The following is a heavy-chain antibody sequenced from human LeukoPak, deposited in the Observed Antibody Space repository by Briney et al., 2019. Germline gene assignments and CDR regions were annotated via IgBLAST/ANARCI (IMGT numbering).Heavy chain of an antibody. CDR1: GGTFSSTKYY. CDR3: VRHPSTYGISPDFVDF. J-gene: IGHJ4*02. V-gene: IGHV4-39*01. Sequence: PSETLSLTSTVSGGTFSSTKYYWGWVRQPPGKGLEWIATINYSGNTYYNPSVLSRVTVSVDPSKNQFSLNLTSMSATDTSVYYCVRHPSTYGISPDFVDFWGQGILVIVSS. D-gene: IGHD3-10*01. CDR2: INYSGNT.